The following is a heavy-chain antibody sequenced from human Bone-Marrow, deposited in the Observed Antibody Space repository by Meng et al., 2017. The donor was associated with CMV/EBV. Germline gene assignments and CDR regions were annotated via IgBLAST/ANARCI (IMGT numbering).Heavy chain of an antibody. CDR2: IIPIFGTT. J-gene: IGHJ4*02. CDR1: GGTFSSYA. CDR3: SREPPSGVHFDH. D-gene: IGHD5-12*01. V-gene: IGHV1-69*05. Sequence: SVKDSCKASGGTFSSYAISWVRQAPGQGLEWMGGIIPIFGTTNYAQKYQGRVTITTDESTSTDLMELSSLRTEDTAVYYCSREPPSGVHFDHWGQGTLVTVSS.